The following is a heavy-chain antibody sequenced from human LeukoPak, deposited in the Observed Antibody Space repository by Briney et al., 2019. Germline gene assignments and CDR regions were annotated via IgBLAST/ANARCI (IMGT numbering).Heavy chain of an antibody. CDR1: GFAFSSFA. CDR2: INGGGNTT. J-gene: IGHJ6*03. V-gene: IGHV3-23*01. CDR3: TKELHVAVAVADYYYFYMDV. Sequence: GGSLRLSCAASGFAFSSFAMGWVRQSPGKGLEWLSTINGGGNTTFYADSVKGRFTVSRDNSKNTLYLHMDGLRPDDTAIYYCTKELHVAVAVADYYYFYMDVWGRGTAVSVSS. D-gene: IGHD6-19*01.